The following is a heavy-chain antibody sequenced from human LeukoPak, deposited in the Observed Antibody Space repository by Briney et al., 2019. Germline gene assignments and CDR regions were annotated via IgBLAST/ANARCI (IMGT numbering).Heavy chain of an antibody. CDR3: ARDSFTCSSTSCYQGDY. CDR1: GYTFTSYG. Sequence: ASVKVSCKASGYTFTSYGISWARQAPGQGLEWMGWISAYNGNTNYAQKLQGRVTMTTDTSTSTAYMELRSLRSDDTAVYYCARDSFTCSSTSCYQGDYWGQGTLVTVSS. J-gene: IGHJ4*02. CDR2: ISAYNGNT. V-gene: IGHV1-18*01. D-gene: IGHD2-2*01.